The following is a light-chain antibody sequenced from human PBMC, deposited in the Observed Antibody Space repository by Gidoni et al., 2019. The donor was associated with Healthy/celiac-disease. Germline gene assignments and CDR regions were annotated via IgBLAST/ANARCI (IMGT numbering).Light chain of an antibody. V-gene: IGKV3-15*01. CDR3: QQYNSWPET. J-gene: IGKJ1*01. CDR2: GAS. CDR1: QSVSSN. Sequence: EIVMTQSPATLSVSPGERATLSCRASQSVSSNLAWYQQKPGQAPRLLIYGASTRATGIPARFSGSGSGTEFTLTISSLQSEDFAVYYCQQYNSWPETFXQXTKVEIK.